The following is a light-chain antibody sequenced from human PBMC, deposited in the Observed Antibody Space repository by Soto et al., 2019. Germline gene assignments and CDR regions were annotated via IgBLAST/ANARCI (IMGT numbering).Light chain of an antibody. V-gene: IGKV1-5*03. CDR3: QQFYNYWT. CDR2: KAS. Sequence: DIQMTQSPSTLSASVGDRVTITCRASQSMGNFLAWFQQTPGKAPRLLIYKASGLESGVPSRFSGSGSGTEFTLTISSLQPDDFATYYCQQFYNYWTFGQGTKVEI. CDR1: QSMGNF. J-gene: IGKJ1*01.